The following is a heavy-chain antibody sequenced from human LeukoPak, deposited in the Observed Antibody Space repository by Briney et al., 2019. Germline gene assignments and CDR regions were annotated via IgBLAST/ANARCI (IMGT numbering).Heavy chain of an antibody. CDR2: IYYSGST. CDR1: GGSFSGYY. V-gene: IGHV4-31*11. CDR3: ARDYGHYDILTGYRPYGMDV. Sequence: PSETLSLTCAVYGGSFSGYYWSWIRQHPGKGLEWIGYIYYSGSTYYNPSLKSRVTISVDTSKNQFSLKLSSVTAADTAVYYCARDYGHYDILTGYRPYGMDVWGQGTTVTVSS. J-gene: IGHJ6*02. D-gene: IGHD3-9*01.